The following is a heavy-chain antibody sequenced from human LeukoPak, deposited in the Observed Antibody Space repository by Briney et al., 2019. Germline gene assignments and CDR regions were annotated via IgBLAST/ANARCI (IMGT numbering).Heavy chain of an antibody. J-gene: IGHJ4*02. CDR3: ARYHDSSGIFDY. CDR1: GFTFSYYA. V-gene: IGHV3-30-3*01. D-gene: IGHD3-22*01. CDR2: ISYDGSNK. Sequence: GSLRLSCVASGFTFSYYAMHWVRQAPGKGLEWVAVISYDGSNKYYADSVKGRFTISRDNSKNTLHLQMNSLRAEDTAVYYCARYHDSSGIFDYWGQGTLVTVSS.